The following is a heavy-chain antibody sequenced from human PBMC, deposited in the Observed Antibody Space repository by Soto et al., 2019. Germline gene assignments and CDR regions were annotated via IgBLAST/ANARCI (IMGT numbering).Heavy chain of an antibody. J-gene: IGHJ6*02. CDR1: GGTFSSYA. CDR3: ARALGLRAAAAPPYSYYYYYGMDV. CDR2: IIPIFGTA. Sequence: SVKVSCKASGGTFSSYAISWVRQAPGQGLEWMGGIIPIFGTANYAQKFQGRVTITADKSTSTAYMELGSLRSEDTAVYYCARALGLRAAAAPPYSYYYYYGMDVWGQGTTVTVSS. V-gene: IGHV1-69*06. D-gene: IGHD6-13*01.